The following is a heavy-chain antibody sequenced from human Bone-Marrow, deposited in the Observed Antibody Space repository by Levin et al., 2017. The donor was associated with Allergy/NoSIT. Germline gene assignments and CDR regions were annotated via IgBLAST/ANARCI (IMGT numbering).Heavy chain of an antibody. V-gene: IGHV3-30*18. D-gene: IGHD1-20*01. Sequence: GESLKISCVVSGFSFSGYGMHWVRQAPGKGLEWVAIISYDGCDKYYADSVRGRFTISRDNSKNTLLLQMNTLRAEDTAVYYCAKGADNWNFFDYCGQGILVTVSS. J-gene: IGHJ4*02. CDR2: ISYDGCDK. CDR3: AKGADNWNFFDY. CDR1: GFSFSGYG.